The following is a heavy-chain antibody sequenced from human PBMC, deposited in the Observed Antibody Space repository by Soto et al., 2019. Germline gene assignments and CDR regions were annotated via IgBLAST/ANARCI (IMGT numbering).Heavy chain of an antibody. CDR1: GDIFSFYS. V-gene: IGHV1-69*04. D-gene: IGHD3-10*01. CDR2: VNPILSMS. Sequence: QVQLVQSGAEVKRPGSSVKVSCKASGDIFSFYSINWVRQAPGLGLEWMGRVNPILSMSNYAQRFQGRVTLTXDXTTITAYMELSGLRSEDTAMYYCATSYGSGYRAFDYWGQGALVTVSS. J-gene: IGHJ4*02. CDR3: ATSYGSGYRAFDY.